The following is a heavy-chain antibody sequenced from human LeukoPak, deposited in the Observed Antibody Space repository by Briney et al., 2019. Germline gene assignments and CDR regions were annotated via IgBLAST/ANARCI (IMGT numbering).Heavy chain of an antibody. CDR3: ARTVRGRPSRWFDP. J-gene: IGHJ5*02. V-gene: IGHV4-34*01. D-gene: IGHD3-10*01. CDR1: GGSFSGYY. Sequence: PSETLSLTCAVYGGSFSGYYWSWIRQPPGKGLEWIGEINHSGGTNYNPSLKSRVTISVDTSKNQFSLKLSSVTAADTAVYYCARTVRGRPSRWFDPWGQGTLVTVSS. CDR2: INHSGGT.